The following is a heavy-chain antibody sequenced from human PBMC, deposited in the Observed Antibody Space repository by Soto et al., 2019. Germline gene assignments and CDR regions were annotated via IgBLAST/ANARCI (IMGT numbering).Heavy chain of an antibody. CDR1: GFTFSSYW. J-gene: IGHJ4*02. D-gene: IGHD4-17*01. CDR2: INSDGSST. Sequence: EVQLVESGGGLVQPGGSLRLSCTASGFTFSSYWMHWVRQAPGKGLVWVSRINSDGSSTSYADSVKGRFTISRDNAKNTLYLQMNSLRAEDTAVYYCARGSYGGKTFDYWGQGTLVTVSS. V-gene: IGHV3-74*01. CDR3: ARGSYGGKTFDY.